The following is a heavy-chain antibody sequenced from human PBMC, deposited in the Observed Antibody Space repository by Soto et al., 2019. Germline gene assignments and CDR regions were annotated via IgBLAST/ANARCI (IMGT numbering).Heavy chain of an antibody. CDR2: IIPIFGTA. J-gene: IGHJ6*02. CDR3: ARAPPEIEVVTPHYYGYYGMDV. CDR1: GGTFSSYA. Sequence: SVKVSCKASGGTFSSYAISWVRQAPGQGLEWMGGIIPIFGTANYAQKFQGRVTITADESTSTAYMELSSLRSEDTAVYYCARAPPEIEVVTPHYYGYYGMDVWGQGTTVTVSS. D-gene: IGHD2-21*02. V-gene: IGHV1-69*13.